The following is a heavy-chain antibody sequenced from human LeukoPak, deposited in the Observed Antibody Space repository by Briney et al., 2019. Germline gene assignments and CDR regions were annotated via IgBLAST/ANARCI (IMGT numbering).Heavy chain of an antibody. CDR3: ARANYGPDY. D-gene: IGHD3-10*01. CDR1: GFMFRDYW. Sequence: GGSLRLSCVASGFMFRDYWMSWVRQAPGKGLEWVANIKHDGTGKNYVDSVRGRFTISRDNAKNSLYLQLNSLRVGDTAVYYCARANYGPDYWGQGTLVTVSS. J-gene: IGHJ4*02. CDR2: IKHDGTGK. V-gene: IGHV3-7*01.